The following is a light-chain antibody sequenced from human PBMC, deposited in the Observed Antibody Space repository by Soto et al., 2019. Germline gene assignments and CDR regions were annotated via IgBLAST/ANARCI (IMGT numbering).Light chain of an antibody. V-gene: IGKV1D-12*01. CDR1: QGISRS. J-gene: IGKJ5*01. CDR3: QQADTFPIT. Sequence: DIQMTQSPSSVVAFVGDRVTISCQASQGISRSLAWYQQKPGKAPKLLIYAASSLQSGVPSRFSGSGFGTDFTLTISSLQPEDSAIYYCQQADTFPITFGQGTRLEIK. CDR2: AAS.